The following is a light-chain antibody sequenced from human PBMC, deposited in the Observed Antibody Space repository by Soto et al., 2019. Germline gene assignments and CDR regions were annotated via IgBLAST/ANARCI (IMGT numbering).Light chain of an antibody. CDR1: QTTNKY. J-gene: IGKJ2*01. CDR2: AAS. V-gene: IGKV1-39*01. Sequence: IQMTQSPSSLSSSLGDRVTITCRASQTTNKYLNWYQLKPGKAPKLLIYAASTLQTGVPSRFTGSGSGTDFTLTIISLKHEDYATYFCQQRYSMTYAFGPGTKVDIK. CDR3: QQRYSMTYA.